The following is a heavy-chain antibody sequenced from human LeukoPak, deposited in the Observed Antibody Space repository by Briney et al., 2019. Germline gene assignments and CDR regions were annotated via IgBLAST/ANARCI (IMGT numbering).Heavy chain of an antibody. V-gene: IGHV3-23*01. CDR2: ISDSGDNT. CDR3: ARATRLDYGDYRGTQYSYYYYMDV. Sequence: GGSLRLSCASSGFTFSGYGMSWVRQAPGKGLEWVSSISDSGDNTYYADSVKGRFTISRDDSGDMVYLQMYSLRAEDTAVYSCARATRLDYGDYRGTQYSYYYYMDVWVKGTPVTVSS. CDR1: GFTFSGYG. D-gene: IGHD4-17*01. J-gene: IGHJ6*03.